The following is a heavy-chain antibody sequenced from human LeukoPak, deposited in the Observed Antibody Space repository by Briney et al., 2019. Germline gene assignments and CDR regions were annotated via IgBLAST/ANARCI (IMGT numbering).Heavy chain of an antibody. V-gene: IGHV4-31*03. CDR3: ARVVGYCSGDSCIENFGY. D-gene: IGHD2-15*01. CDR1: GGSLSSGGYY. Sequence: SETLSLTCTVSGGSLSSGGYYWRWIRQHPGKGLEWIRYMYYSGSTYYNPSLKSRVTISVDTSKNQISLKLRSVTAADTAVYYCARVVGYCSGDSCIENFGYGGQGTLVTVSS. CDR2: MYYSGST. J-gene: IGHJ4*02.